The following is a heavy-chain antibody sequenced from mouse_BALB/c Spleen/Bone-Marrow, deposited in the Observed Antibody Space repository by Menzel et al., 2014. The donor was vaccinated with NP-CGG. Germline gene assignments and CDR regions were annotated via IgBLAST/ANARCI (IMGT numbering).Heavy chain of an antibody. CDR1: GFSLTSYG. Sequence: QVQLKQSGPGLVQPSPSLSITCTVSGFSLTSYGVHWVRQSPGKGLEWLVVIWSGGSTDYNAAFISRLSISKDNSKIQVCFKMNILQANDTVIYYCVRNNCGYYCWFAYWCQGTLVTVSA. CDR2: IWSGGST. D-gene: IGHD2-3*01. CDR3: VRNNCGYYCWFAY. V-gene: IGHV2-2*02. J-gene: IGHJ3*01.